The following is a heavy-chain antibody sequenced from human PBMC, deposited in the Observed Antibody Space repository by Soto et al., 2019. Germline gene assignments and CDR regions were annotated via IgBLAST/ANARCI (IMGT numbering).Heavy chain of an antibody. CDR1: GFNFNTYW. CDR2: INSDGSSI. J-gene: IGHJ4*02. CDR3: ASAHFATLDY. V-gene: IGHV3-74*01. Sequence: EVQLVESGGGLVQPGGSLRLSCAVSGFNFNTYWMHWVRQAPGKGLVWVSRINSDGSSIIYADSVKGRFTISRDNAKNTLYLQMSSLRAEAAAVYYCASAHFATLDYWGQGTLVTVSS.